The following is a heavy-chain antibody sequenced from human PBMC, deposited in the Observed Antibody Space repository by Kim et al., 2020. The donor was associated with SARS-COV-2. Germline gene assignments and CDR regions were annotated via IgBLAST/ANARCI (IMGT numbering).Heavy chain of an antibody. CDR2: IYYSGST. D-gene: IGHD3-10*01. V-gene: IGHV4-59*01. CDR3: ARLSALGVRGVLNWFDP. Sequence: SETLSLTCTVSGGSISSYYWSWIRQPPGKGLEWIGYIYYSGSTNYNPSLKSRVTISVDTSKNQFSLKLNSVTAADTAVYYCARLSALGVRGVLNWFDPCGQGTLVTVCS. CDR1: GGSISSYY. J-gene: IGHJ5*02.